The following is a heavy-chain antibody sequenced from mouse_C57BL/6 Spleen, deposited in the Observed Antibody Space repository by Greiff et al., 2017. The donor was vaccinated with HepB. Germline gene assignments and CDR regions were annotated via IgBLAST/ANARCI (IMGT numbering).Heavy chain of an antibody. CDR3: ARRSLLYYYAMDY. CDR2: IYPGDGDT. D-gene: IGHD2-10*01. V-gene: IGHV1-82*01. J-gene: IGHJ4*01. CDR1: GYAFSSSW. Sequence: VKLMESGPELVKPGASVKISCKASGYAFSSSWMNWVKQRPGKGLEWIGRIYPGDGDTNYNGKFKGKATLTADKSSSTAYMQLSSLTSEDSAVYFCARRSLLYYYAMDYWGQGTSVTVSS.